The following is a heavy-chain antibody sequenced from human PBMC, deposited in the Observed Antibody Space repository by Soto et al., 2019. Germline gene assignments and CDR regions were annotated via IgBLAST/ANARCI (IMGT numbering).Heavy chain of an antibody. CDR1: GGSIGNYY. Sequence: SETLSLTCTVSGGSIGNYYWTWMRQPPGKGLEWIGYIYYSGSTKYDPSLKSRVTISIDTSKNQFSLKLSSVTAADTAVYYCARPSPRYCSGGSCLEFPDAFDIWGQGTMVTVSS. D-gene: IGHD2-15*01. CDR2: IYYSGST. J-gene: IGHJ3*02. CDR3: ARPSPRYCSGGSCLEFPDAFDI. V-gene: IGHV4-59*08.